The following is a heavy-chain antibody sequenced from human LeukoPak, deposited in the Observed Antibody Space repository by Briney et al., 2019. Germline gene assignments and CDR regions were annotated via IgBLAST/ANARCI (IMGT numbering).Heavy chain of an antibody. V-gene: IGHV4-34*01. J-gene: IGHJ6*02. CDR2: INHSGST. D-gene: IGHD6-13*01. Sequence: PSETLSLTCAVYGGSFSGYYWSWIRQPPGKGLEWIGEINHSGSTNYNPSLKSRVTISVDTSKNQFSLKLSSVTAADTAVYYCASIAAAGNYGMDVWGQGTTVTVSS. CDR1: GGSFSGYY. CDR3: ASIAAAGNYGMDV.